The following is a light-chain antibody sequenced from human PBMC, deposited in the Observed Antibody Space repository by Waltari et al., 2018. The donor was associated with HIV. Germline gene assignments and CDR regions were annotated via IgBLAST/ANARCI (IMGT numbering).Light chain of an antibody. V-gene: IGLV1-47*01. Sequence: QSLLTQPPSASGAPGQRVTIACSGSSSNLGRNFVYWYQQLPGTAPKLLIYRNNQRPSGVPDRFSGSKSGTSASLAISGLRSEDEADYYCAAWTDSRYVVFGGGTKLTVL. CDR2: RNN. CDR1: SSNLGRNF. J-gene: IGLJ2*01. CDR3: AAWTDSRYVV.